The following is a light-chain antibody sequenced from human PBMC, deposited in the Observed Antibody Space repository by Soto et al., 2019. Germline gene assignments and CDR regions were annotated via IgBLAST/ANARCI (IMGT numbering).Light chain of an antibody. Sequence: DIQMTQSPSTLSASVGDRVTITCRASRSIVRWLAWYQQKPGNAPKLLIRDASTLESGVPSRFSGSGSGTEFSLTISSLQPADFATYYCQQYHFFWTFGQGTQVEIK. J-gene: IGKJ1*01. CDR2: DAS. V-gene: IGKV1-5*01. CDR1: RSIVRW. CDR3: QQYHFFWT.